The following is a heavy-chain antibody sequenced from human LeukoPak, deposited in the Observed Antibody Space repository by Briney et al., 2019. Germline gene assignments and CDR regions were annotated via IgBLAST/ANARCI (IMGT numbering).Heavy chain of an antibody. J-gene: IGHJ5*02. CDR2: IIPIFGTA. D-gene: IGHD5-18*01. Sequence: VASVKVSCKASGGTFSSYAISWVRQAPGQGLEWMGGIIPIFGTANYAQKFQGRVTITADESTSTAYMELSSLSSEDKAVYYCARRGYSYGLGPFDPWGQGTLVTVSS. CDR1: GGTFSSYA. V-gene: IGHV1-69*13. CDR3: ARRGYSYGLGPFDP.